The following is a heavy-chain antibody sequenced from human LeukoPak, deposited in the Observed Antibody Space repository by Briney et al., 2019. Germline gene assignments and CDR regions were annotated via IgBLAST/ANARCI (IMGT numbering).Heavy chain of an antibody. J-gene: IGHJ4*02. CDR1: GYSISSGYF. V-gene: IGHV4-38-2*01. Sequence: PSETLSLTCSVSGYSISSGYFWGWIRQPPGKGLEWIVSIYRSGTTYHNPSLKSRVTISLDTSKNQFSLKVSSVTAADTAVYYCARVDSTKFDYWGQGTLVTVSS. D-gene: IGHD3/OR15-3a*01. CDR3: ARVDSTKFDY. CDR2: IYRSGTT.